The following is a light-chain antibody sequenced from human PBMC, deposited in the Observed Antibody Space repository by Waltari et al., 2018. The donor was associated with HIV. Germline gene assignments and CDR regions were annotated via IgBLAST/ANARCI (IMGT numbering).Light chain of an antibody. CDR2: SNK. V-gene: IGLV1-44*01. CDR1: SSNIGRNT. Sequence: QSVLTQPPSASGTPGQRVTISCSGSSSNIGRNTVNWFQQLPGTAPKLLIYSNKQRPSGVPARLSGSKSDTAASLAISGLQSEDEADYYCAAWDDSLSAWVFGGGTKLAVL. CDR3: AAWDDSLSAWV. J-gene: IGLJ3*02.